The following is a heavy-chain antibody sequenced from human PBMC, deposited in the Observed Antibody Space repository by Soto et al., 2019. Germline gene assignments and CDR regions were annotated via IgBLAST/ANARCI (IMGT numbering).Heavy chain of an antibody. CDR3: ARARYNWNYYFDY. CDR1: GGSISSGGYY. CDR2: IYYSGST. D-gene: IGHD1-7*01. Sequence: SETLSLTCTVSGGSISSGGYYWSWIRQHPGKGLEWIGYIYYSGSTYYNPSLKSRVTISVDTSKNQFSLKLSSVTAADTAVYYCARARYNWNYYFDYWGQGTLVTVSS. J-gene: IGHJ4*02. V-gene: IGHV4-31*03.